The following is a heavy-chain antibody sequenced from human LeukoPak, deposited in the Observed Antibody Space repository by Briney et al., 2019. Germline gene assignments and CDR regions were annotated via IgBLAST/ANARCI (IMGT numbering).Heavy chain of an antibody. CDR2: ISSSSSYI. D-gene: IGHD6-25*01. CDR3: ARVLSGAKRVYYFDY. J-gene: IGHJ4*01. CDR1: GFTFSSYS. V-gene: IGHV3-21*05. Sequence: PGGSLRLACAASGFTFSSYSMNWVRQAPGKGLEWVSYISSSSSYIYYADSVKGRFTISRDNAKNSLYLQMNSLRAEDTAVYYCARVLSGAKRVYYFDYWGQGTLVTVSS.